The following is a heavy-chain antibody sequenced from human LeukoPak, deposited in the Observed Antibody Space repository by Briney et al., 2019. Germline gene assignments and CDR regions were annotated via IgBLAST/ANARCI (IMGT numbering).Heavy chain of an antibody. V-gene: IGHV1-46*01. D-gene: IGHD3-16*01. CDR1: GYSFISYY. CDR2: INPGGGST. Sequence: ASVKVPCKASGYSFISYYLHWVRQAPGQGLEWMGIINPGGGSTNYAQKFRGRVTMTRDTSTNTVFLDLSRLTSEDTAVYYCARDGSMGGFPFDYWGQGTLVSVSS. CDR3: ARDGSMGGFPFDY. J-gene: IGHJ4*02.